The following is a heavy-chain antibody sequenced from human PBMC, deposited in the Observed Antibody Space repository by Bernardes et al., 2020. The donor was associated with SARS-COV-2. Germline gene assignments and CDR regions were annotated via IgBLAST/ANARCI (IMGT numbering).Heavy chain of an antibody. CDR2: ISNSGTVK. CDR3: ARGSGTYGGY. J-gene: IGHJ6*02. D-gene: IGHD1-26*01. V-gene: IGHV3-48*01. Sequence: GGSLRLSCITSGFIFSNYAMNWVRQAPGGGLEWVSFISNSGTVKYYADSVQGRFTISRDNARNSVFLQLNNLRVEDTAVYYCARGSGTYGGYWGQGTTVTVSS. CDR1: GFIFSNYA.